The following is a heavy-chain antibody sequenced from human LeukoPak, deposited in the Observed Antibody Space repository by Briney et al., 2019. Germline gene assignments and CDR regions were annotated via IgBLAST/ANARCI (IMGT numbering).Heavy chain of an antibody. J-gene: IGHJ4*02. Sequence: GGSLRLSCAASGFTLSGSAIHWVRQTSDKGLEWIGRLRITADTYATAYAASVKGRFTISKDESRNTAYLQMNSLKTEDTALYYCTKENIFWGQGTQVTVS. CDR3: TKENIF. V-gene: IGHV3-73*01. CDR1: GFTLSGSA. CDR2: LRITADTYAT.